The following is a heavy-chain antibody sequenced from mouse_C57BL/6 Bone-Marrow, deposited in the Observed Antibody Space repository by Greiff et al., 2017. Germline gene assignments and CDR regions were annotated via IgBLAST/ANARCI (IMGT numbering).Heavy chain of an antibody. CDR2: IYPGDGDT. CDR1: GYAFRSSW. V-gene: IGHV1-82*01. D-gene: IGHD3-2*02. CDR3: AKTAQATWFAY. J-gene: IGHJ3*01. Sequence: VQLQESGPELVKPGASVKISCKASGYAFRSSWMNWVKQMPGTGLEWIGRIYPGDGDTNYNGQVKGKATLTADKSSRTAYMQLSSLTSEDSAVYFCAKTAQATWFAYWGQGTLVTVSA.